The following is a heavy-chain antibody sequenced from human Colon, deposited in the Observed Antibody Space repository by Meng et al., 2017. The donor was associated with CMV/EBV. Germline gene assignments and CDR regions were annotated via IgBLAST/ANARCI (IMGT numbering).Heavy chain of an antibody. D-gene: IGHD1-26*01. V-gene: IGHV3-43*01. CDR3: AKTPIESGSYSGGPFDY. J-gene: IGHJ4*02. Sequence: FTFDEYTMHWVRQAPGKGLEWVSLINGDGDNTYYADSVKGRFTVSRDNSKNSLFLHMNSLRTEDTAFYYCAKTPIESGSYSGGPFDYWGRGTLVTVSS. CDR2: INGDGDNT. CDR1: FTFDEYT.